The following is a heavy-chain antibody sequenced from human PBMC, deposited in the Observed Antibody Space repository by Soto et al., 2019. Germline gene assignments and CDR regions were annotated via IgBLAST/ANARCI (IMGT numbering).Heavy chain of an antibody. CDR2: ISYDGSNK. V-gene: IGHV3-30*03. D-gene: IGHD2-15*01. J-gene: IGHJ4*02. CDR1: GFTFSSYG. CDR3: ATDIVVVVAAHFDY. Sequence: VQLVESGGGVVQPGRSLRLSCAASGFTFSSYGMHWVRQAPGKGLEWVAVISYDGSNKYYADSVKGRFTISRDNSKNTLYLQMNSLRAEDTAVYYCATDIVVVVAAHFDYWGQGTLVTVSS.